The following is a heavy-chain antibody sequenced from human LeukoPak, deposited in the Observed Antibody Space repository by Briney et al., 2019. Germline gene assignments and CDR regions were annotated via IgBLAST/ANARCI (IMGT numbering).Heavy chain of an antibody. CDR3: VRDLGGGSGH. V-gene: IGHV3-74*01. J-gene: IGHJ4*02. CDR1: GFTFSSNW. D-gene: IGHD1-26*01. Sequence: GGSLRLSCAASGFTFSSNWMHWVRQAPGKGLVWVSRINEDGSTTNYADSVKGRSTIFRDNAKNTLYLQTNSLRAEDTAVYYCVRDLGGGSGHWGQGTLVTVSS. CDR2: INEDGSTT.